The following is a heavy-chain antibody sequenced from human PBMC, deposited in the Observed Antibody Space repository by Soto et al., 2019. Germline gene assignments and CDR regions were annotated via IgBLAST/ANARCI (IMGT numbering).Heavy chain of an antibody. CDR2: IYYSGST. J-gene: IGHJ4*02. CDR3: ARLGVRGYYGSGQFDY. CDR1: GGSISSSSYY. V-gene: IGHV4-39*01. Sequence: QLQLQESGPGLVKPSETLSLTCTVSGGSISSSSYYWGWIRQPPGKGLEWIGSIYYSGSTYYNPSLKSRVTISVDTSKNQFSLKLSSVTAADTAVYYFARLGVRGYYGSGQFDYWGQGTLVTVSS. D-gene: IGHD3-10*01.